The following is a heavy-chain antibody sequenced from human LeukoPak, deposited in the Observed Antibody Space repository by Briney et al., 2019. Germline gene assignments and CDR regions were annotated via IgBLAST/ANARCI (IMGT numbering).Heavy chain of an antibody. J-gene: IGHJ4*02. D-gene: IGHD6-19*01. V-gene: IGHV3-21*04. CDR3: ARGDSSGWYRLRIFDY. CDR1: GFTLSSYN. CDR2: ISWRSSDI. Sequence: GGSLRLSCVASGFTLSSYNMKWVRQAPGKRLEWVSSISWRSSDIEYADSVKGRFTISRDIDKKSLYLQMNSLRAEDTAVYYCARGDSSGWYRLRIFDYWGQGTLVTVSS.